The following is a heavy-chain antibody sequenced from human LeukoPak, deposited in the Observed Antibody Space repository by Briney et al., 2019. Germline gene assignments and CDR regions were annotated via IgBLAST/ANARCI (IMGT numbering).Heavy chain of an antibody. J-gene: IGHJ6*03. CDR2: ISAYNGNT. CDR1: GYTFTSYG. CDR3: AREGIAVADHYYYYYMDV. D-gene: IGHD6-19*01. Sequence: ASVKVSCKASGYTFTSYGISWVRQAPGQGLEWMGWISAYNGNTNYAQKLQGRVTMTTDTSTSTAYMELRSLRSDDTAAYYCAREGIAVADHYYYYYMDVWGKGTTVTVSS. V-gene: IGHV1-18*01.